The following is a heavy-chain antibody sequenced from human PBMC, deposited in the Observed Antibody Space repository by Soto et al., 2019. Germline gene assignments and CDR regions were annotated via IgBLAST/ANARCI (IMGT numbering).Heavy chain of an antibody. V-gene: IGHV5-51*01. D-gene: IGHD1-20*01. CDR2: IYPGDSET. CDR3: ARTVYDRNDGIPTHFNS. J-gene: IGHJ4*02. Sequence: GESLKISCKGSGYTFASYWVAWVRQMPGKGLEWMGIIYPGDSETRYSPSFQGQVTISADKSVNTAHLQWSSLKGSDTAIYYCARTVYDRNDGIPTHFNSWGQGTRVTVSS. CDR1: GYTFASYW.